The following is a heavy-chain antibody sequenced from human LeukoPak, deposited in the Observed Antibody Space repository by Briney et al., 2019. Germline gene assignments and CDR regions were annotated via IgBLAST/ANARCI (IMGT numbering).Heavy chain of an antibody. D-gene: IGHD3-9*01. CDR2: VYYHGGT. Sequence: SETLSLTCTVSGGSVSSGSYYWSWIRQPPGKGLEWIGYVYYHGGTNYNPSLKSRVTISGDTSKNQFSLKLSSVTAADTAVYYCARHSPILTGYYVGYWGQGTLVTVSS. J-gene: IGHJ4*02. V-gene: IGHV4-61*01. CDR1: GGSVSSGSYY. CDR3: ARHSPILTGYYVGY.